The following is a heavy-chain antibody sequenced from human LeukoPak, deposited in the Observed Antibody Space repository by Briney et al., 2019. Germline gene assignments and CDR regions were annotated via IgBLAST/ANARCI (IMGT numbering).Heavy chain of an antibody. CDR3: ARNQGYDFWSGYGGDYYYYMDV. Sequence: ASVTVSCKASGYTFTSYDINWVRQATGQGLEWMGWMNPNSGNTGYAQKFQGRVTMTRNTSISTAYLELSSLRSEDPAVYYCARNQGYDFWSGYGGDYYYYMDVWGKGTTVTVSS. D-gene: IGHD3-3*01. V-gene: IGHV1-8*01. J-gene: IGHJ6*03. CDR1: GYTFTSYD. CDR2: MNPNSGNT.